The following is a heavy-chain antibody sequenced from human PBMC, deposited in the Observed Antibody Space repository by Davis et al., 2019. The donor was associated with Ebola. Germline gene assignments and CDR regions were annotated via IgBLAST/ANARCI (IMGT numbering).Heavy chain of an antibody. CDR3: ARSEALYGNFDF. V-gene: IGHV5-51*01. CDR1: GYSFTSYW. CDR2: IYPGDSDT. J-gene: IGHJ4*02. D-gene: IGHD1-1*01. Sequence: SCLGSGYSFTSYWIGWVRQMPGKGLEWMGIIYPGDSDTRYSPSFQGQVTISADKSISTAYLQWSSLKASDTAMYYCARSEALYGNFDFWGQGNLVTVSS.